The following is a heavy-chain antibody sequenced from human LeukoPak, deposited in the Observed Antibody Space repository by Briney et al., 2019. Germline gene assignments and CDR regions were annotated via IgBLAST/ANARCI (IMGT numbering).Heavy chain of an antibody. V-gene: IGHV1-2*02. CDR3: ARGPNHYYYMDV. CDR1: GYSFTGYY. J-gene: IGHJ6*03. Sequence: GASVKVSCKASGYSFTGYYLHWVRQAPRQGLEWMGWINPGGGVTKSAQKFQGRVTMTTDKSINTVYMELSRLTSDDTAVYFCARGPNHYYYMDVWGKGTTVTVSS. D-gene: IGHD2-8*01. CDR2: INPGGGVT.